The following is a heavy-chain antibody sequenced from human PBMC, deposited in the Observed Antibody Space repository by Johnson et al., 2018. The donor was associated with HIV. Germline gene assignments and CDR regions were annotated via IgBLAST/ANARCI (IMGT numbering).Heavy chain of an antibody. CDR1: GFTCSSDG. D-gene: IGHD3-22*01. V-gene: IGHV3-7*01. CDR3: ARERKNYLIVWGGAFDI. CDR2: IKQEGSEK. Sequence: VQLVESGGGVVRPGGSLRRSCAASGFTCSSDGMSWVRQAPGKGLEWVGNIKQEGSEKYYVDSVTGGFTIYRDNSKNTLYLQMNRLRAEDTAVYYCARERKNYLIVWGGAFDIWGQGTMVTVSS. J-gene: IGHJ3*02.